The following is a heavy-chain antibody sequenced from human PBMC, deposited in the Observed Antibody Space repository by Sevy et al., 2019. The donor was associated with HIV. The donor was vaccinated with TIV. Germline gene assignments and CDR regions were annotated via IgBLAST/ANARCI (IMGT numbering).Heavy chain of an antibody. CDR1: GFAFSNYYA. V-gene: IGHV3-30-3*01. CDR3: ARPGSGWFEFDS. J-gene: IGHJ4*02. D-gene: IGHD6-19*01. Sequence: GGSLRLSCAASGFAFSNYYAMHWVRQAPGKGLEWVALISYDGSDKYYADSVKGRFTISRDNAKNSLYLQMNSLREEDTAVYYCARPGSGWFEFDSWGQGTLVTVSS. CDR2: ISYDGSDK.